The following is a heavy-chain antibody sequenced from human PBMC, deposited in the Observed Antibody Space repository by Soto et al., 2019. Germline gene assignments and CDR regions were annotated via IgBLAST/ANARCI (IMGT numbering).Heavy chain of an antibody. D-gene: IGHD1-1*01. V-gene: IGHV1-69*02. CDR3: SRNLRSPTFYNLFDP. J-gene: IGHJ5*02. CDR2: IIPILGIA. CDR1: GGTFSSYT. Sequence: QVQLVQSGAEVKKPGSSVKVSCKASGGTFSSYTISWVRQAPGQGLEWMGRIIPILGIANYAQKCQGKVTITADKATSAAYMELSSLMSEDTAVYYCSRNLRSPTFYNLFDPWGQGTLVTVSS.